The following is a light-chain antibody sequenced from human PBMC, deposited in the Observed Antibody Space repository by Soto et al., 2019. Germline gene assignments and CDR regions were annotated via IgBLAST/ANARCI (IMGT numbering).Light chain of an antibody. Sequence: DIQMTQSPSSLSASVGDRVTITCQASQDISNSLNWYQQKPGKAPKLLIYETSNLETGVPSRFSGSGSGTDFTFNISSLQPEDIATYYCQQYDNLPLTFGGGTKVEIK. J-gene: IGKJ4*01. CDR2: ETS. CDR1: QDISNS. CDR3: QQYDNLPLT. V-gene: IGKV1-33*01.